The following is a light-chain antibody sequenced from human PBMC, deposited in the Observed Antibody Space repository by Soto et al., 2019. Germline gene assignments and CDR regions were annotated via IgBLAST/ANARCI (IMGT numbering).Light chain of an antibody. CDR1: QSVFYTSNSRNS. J-gene: IGKJ4*01. V-gene: IGKV4-1*01. CDR2: WAS. Sequence: DIVMTQSPDSLAVSLGERATINCKSSQSVFYTSNSRNSLAWYQQRPGQAPKLLISWASTREFGVPDRFSGSGSGTDFTLTISGLQAEDVAVYYCQHDYSTPLTFVGGTKVEIK. CDR3: QHDYSTPLT.